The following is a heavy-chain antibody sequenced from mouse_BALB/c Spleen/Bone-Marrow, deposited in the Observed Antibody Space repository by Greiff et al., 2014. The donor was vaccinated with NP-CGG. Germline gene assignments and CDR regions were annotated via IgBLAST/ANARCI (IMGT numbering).Heavy chain of an antibody. J-gene: IGHJ1*01. CDR2: INPYNDGT. D-gene: IGHD2-2*01. CDR1: GYIFTSYV. CDR3: ARSLYGYDWYFDV. V-gene: IGHV1-14*01. Sequence: EVQLQQSGPELVKPGASVKMSCKASGYIFTSYVMHWVKQKPGQGLEWIGNINPYNDGTKYNEKFKGKATLTSDKSSSTAFMELSSLTSEDSAVYYCARSLYGYDWYFDVWGAGTTVTVSS.